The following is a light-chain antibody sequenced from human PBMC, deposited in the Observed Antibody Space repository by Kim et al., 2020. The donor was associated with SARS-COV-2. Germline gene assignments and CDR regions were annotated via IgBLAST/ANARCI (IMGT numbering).Light chain of an antibody. V-gene: IGKV3-20*01. CDR1: HSVSTNY. CDR3: QQYSSSPLT. Sequence: PGDRASLSCRASHSVSTNYVAWYQQQARQAPRLLIYAASSMATGIANRFSGSGSRTDFTLTSSILEPEDVAVYYCQQYSSSPLTFGGGTKVDIK. J-gene: IGKJ4*02. CDR2: AAS.